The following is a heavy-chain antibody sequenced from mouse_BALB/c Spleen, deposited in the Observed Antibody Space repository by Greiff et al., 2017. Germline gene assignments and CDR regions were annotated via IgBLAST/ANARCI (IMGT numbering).Heavy chain of an antibody. J-gene: IGHJ1*01. CDR3: ARYSNYYGSSLWYFDV. V-gene: IGHV3-8*02. CDR1: GDSITSGY. D-gene: IGHD1-1*01. CDR2: ISYSGST. Sequence: EVQLQQSGPSLVKPSQTLSLTCSVTGDSITSGYWNWIRKFPGNKLEYMGYISYSGSTYYNPSLKSRISITRDTSKNQYYLQLNSVTTEDTATYYCARYSNYYGSSLWYFDVWGAGTTVTVSS.